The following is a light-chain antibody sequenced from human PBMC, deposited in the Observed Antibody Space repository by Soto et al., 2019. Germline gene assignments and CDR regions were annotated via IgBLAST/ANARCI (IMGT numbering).Light chain of an antibody. V-gene: IGKV1-39*01. J-gene: IGKJ5*01. CDR1: QSISRY. CDR3: QQSYGTPIT. Sequence: DIQMTQSPSSLSASTGDTGTITRRASQSISRYLNWYQQKPGKAPNLLIYVASSLQSEVPSRFSGSGSGTDFTLTITSLQPEDFATYYCQQSYGTPITFGQGTRLEI. CDR2: VAS.